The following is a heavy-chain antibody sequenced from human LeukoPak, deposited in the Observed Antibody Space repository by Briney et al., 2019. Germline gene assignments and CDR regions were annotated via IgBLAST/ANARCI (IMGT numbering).Heavy chain of an antibody. Sequence: SETLSLTCTVPGGSISSSSYYWGWIRQPPGKGLEWIGSIYYSGSTYYNPSLKSRVTISVDTSKNQFSLKLSSVTAADTAVYYCARGVGCSSTSCHNWFDPWGQGTLVTVSS. CDR1: GGSISSSSYY. J-gene: IGHJ5*02. CDR2: IYYSGST. D-gene: IGHD2-2*01. CDR3: ARGVGCSSTSCHNWFDP. V-gene: IGHV4-39*07.